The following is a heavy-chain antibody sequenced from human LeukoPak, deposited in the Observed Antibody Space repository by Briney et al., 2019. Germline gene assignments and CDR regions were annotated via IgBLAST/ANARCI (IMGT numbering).Heavy chain of an antibody. V-gene: IGHV3-21*01. CDR3: AREGDFWSGYYFDY. Sequence: GGSLRLSCAASGFTFSSYSMNWVRQAPGKGLEWVSSISSSSSYIYYADSVKGRFTISRDNAQNSLYLQMNSLRAEDTAVYYCAREGDFWSGYYFDYWGQGTLVTVSS. D-gene: IGHD3-3*01. J-gene: IGHJ4*02. CDR1: GFTFSSYS. CDR2: ISSSSSYI.